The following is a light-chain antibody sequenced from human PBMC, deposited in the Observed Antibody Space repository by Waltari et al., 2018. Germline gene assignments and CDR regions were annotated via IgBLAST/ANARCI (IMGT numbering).Light chain of an antibody. V-gene: IGKV1-5*03. Sequence: DIQMTQSPSTLSASVGDRVTIPCRASQSIGRWLAWYQQKPGKAPKLLIYEATSLESWVPSRFSASGSGTEFTLTISSLQPDDFATYYCQRYYSDPITFGPGTKVDI. J-gene: IGKJ3*01. CDR3: QRYYSDPIT. CDR2: EAT. CDR1: QSIGRW.